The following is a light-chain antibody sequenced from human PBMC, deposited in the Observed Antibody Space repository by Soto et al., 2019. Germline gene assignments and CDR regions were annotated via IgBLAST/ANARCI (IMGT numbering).Light chain of an antibody. J-gene: IGKJ3*01. CDR2: DAS. CDR3: QPRSNWPPGVT. Sequence: EIVLTQSPATLSLSPGERATLSCRASQSVSSYLAWYQQKPGQAPRLLIYDASNRATGIPARFSGSGSGTDFTLTISGLEPEDFAVYYCQPRSNWPPGVTFGPGTKVDIK. V-gene: IGKV3-11*01. CDR1: QSVSSY.